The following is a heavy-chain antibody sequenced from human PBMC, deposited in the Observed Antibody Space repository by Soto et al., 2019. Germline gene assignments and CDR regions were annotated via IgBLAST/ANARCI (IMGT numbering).Heavy chain of an antibody. J-gene: IGHJ4*02. D-gene: IGHD6-6*01. CDR1: GGSISSSSYY. Sequence: SETLSLTCTVSGGSISSSSYYWGWIRQPPGKGLEWIGSIYYSGSTYYNPSLKSRVTISVDTSKNQFSLKLSSVTAADTAVYYCVRQGHPGRQARAFFDYWGQGTLVTVSS. CDR2: IYYSGST. CDR3: VRQGHPGRQARAFFDY. V-gene: IGHV4-39*01.